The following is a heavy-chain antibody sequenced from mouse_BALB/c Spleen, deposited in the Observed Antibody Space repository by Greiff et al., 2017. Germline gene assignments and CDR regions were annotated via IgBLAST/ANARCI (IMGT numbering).Heavy chain of an antibody. Sequence: EVQRVESGGGLVQPGGSRKLSCAASGFTFSSFGMHWVRQAPEKGLEWVAYISSGSSTIYYADTVKGRFTISRDNPKNTLFLQMTSLRSEDTAMYYCARVRTTVAPFDYWGQGTTLTVSS. V-gene: IGHV5-17*02. CDR1: GFTFSSFG. D-gene: IGHD1-1*01. CDR3: ARVRTTVAPFDY. CDR2: ISSGSSTI. J-gene: IGHJ2*01.